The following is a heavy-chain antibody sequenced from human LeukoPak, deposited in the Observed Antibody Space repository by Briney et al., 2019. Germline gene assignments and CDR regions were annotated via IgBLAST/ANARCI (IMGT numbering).Heavy chain of an antibody. CDR1: GFTVSSNY. D-gene: IGHD3-3*01. CDR2: IYSGGNT. V-gene: IGHV3-66*01. CDR3: ARGIGSQLRSGWFDP. Sequence: GGSLRLSCAASGFTVSSNYMSWVRQAPRKGLEWVSVIYSGGNTYYADSVEGRFTISRDNSKNTLYLQMNSLRAEDTAVYYCARGIGSQLRSGWFDPWGQGTLVTVSS. J-gene: IGHJ5*02.